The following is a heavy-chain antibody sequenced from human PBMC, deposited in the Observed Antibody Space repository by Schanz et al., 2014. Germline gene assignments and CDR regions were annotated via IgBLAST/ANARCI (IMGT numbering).Heavy chain of an antibody. D-gene: IGHD2-2*01. J-gene: IGHJ4*02. V-gene: IGHV3-30*02. CDR2: IWYDGSNK. Sequence: VQLVESGGGFVQPGGSLGLSCAASGFIFSSYGLHWVRQAPGKGLEWVAFIWYDGSNKYYADSVKGRFTISRDNSKNTLYLHMNTLRSEDTAVYYCAKDSTHIDIVLVPTAIDYWGQGTLVTVSS. CDR1: GFIFSSYG. CDR3: AKDSTHIDIVLVPTAIDY.